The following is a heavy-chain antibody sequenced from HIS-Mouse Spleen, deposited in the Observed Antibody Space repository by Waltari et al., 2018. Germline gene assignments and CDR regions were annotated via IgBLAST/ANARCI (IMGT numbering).Heavy chain of an antibody. CDR1: GYTFTGYY. D-gene: IGHD2-8*01. Sequence: QVQLVQSGAEVKKPGASVKVSCKASGYTFTGYYMHWVRQAPGQGLEWMGWFNPNSVGTKDAQKFQGRVTRTRDTSISTAYMELSRLGSDDTAVYYCARLGVFDYWGQGTLVTVSS. J-gene: IGHJ4*02. V-gene: IGHV1-2*02. CDR2: FNPNSVGT. CDR3: ARLGVFDY.